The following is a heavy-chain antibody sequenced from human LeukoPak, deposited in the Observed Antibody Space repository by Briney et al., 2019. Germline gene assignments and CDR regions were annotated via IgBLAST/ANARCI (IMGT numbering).Heavy chain of an antibody. D-gene: IGHD3-9*01. J-gene: IGHJ4*02. CDR3: AKWGDYDILTGYYVSDF. CDR1: GFIFRNYA. CDR2: ITGSGDTT. Sequence: GGSLRLSCAAPGFIFRNYAVSWVRQAPGKGLEWVSAITGSGDTTYYADSVKGRFTVSRDNSKNTLYVEMNTLRAEDTAVYYCAKWGDYDILTGYYVSDFWGQGTLVTVSS. V-gene: IGHV3-23*01.